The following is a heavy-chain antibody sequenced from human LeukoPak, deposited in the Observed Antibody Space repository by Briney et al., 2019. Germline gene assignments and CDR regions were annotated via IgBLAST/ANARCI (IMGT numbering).Heavy chain of an antibody. J-gene: IGHJ4*02. CDR3: ARLAPYSSPSADY. V-gene: IGHV4-39*01. Sequence: SETLSLTCTVSGGSISSSSYYWGWIRQPPGKGLEWIGSIYYSGSTYYNPSLKSRVTISVDTSKNQFSLKLSSVTAADTAVYYWARLAPYSSPSADYWGQGTLVTVSS. D-gene: IGHD6-13*01. CDR2: IYYSGST. CDR1: GGSISSSSYY.